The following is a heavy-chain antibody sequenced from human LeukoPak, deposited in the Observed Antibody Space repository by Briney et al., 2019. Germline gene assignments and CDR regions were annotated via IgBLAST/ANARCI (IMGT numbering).Heavy chain of an antibody. V-gene: IGHV3-11*06. Sequence: NPGGSLRLSCAASGFTFSRHYMSWIRQAPGKGLEWLSYISNSGDYTNYADSVKGRFTISRDNAENSLYLQMNSLRAEDTAVYYCARDSERGLRYFDWLPYDQYYFDYWGQGTLVTVSS. CDR3: ARDSERGLRYFDWLPYDQYYFDY. D-gene: IGHD3-9*01. J-gene: IGHJ4*02. CDR2: ISNSGDYT. CDR1: GFTFSRHY.